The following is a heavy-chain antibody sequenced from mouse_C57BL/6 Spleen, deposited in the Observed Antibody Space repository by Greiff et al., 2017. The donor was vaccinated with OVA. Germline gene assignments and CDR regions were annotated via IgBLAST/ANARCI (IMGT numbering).Heavy chain of an antibody. CDR1: GYTFTSYW. V-gene: IGHV1-55*01. CDR3: ARRDSRGAWFAY. D-gene: IGHD3-3*01. J-gene: IGHJ3*01. Sequence: QVQLQQPGAELVKPGASVKMSCKASGYTFTSYWITWVKQRPGQGLEWIGDIYPGSGSTNYNEKFKSKATLTVDTSSSTAYMQLSSLTSEDSAVYYCARRDSRGAWFAYWGQGTLVTVSA. CDR2: IYPGSGST.